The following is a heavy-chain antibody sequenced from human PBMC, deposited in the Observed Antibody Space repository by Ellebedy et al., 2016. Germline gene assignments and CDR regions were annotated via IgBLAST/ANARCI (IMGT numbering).Heavy chain of an antibody. V-gene: IGHV3-48*01. CDR3: ASTSGPSYCGGDCYPDY. CDR1: GFTFSSYS. CDR2: ISSSSSTI. Sequence: GESLKISCAASGFTFSSYSMNWVRQAPGKGLEWVSYISSSSSTIYYADSVKGRFTISRDNAKNSLYLQMNSLRAEDTAVYYCASTSGPSYCGGDCYPDYWGQGTLVTVSS. D-gene: IGHD2-21*02. J-gene: IGHJ4*02.